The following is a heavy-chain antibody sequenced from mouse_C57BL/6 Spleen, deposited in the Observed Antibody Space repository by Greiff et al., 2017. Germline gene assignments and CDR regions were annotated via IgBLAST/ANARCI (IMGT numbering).Heavy chain of an antibody. CDR2: FHPYNDDT. V-gene: IGHV1-47*01. Sequence: LVESGAELVKPGASVKMSCKASGYTFTTYPIEWMKQNHGKSLEWIGNFHPYNDDTKYNEKFKGKATLTVEKSSSTVYLELSRLTSDDSAVYYCARGNYGSSYVFAYWGQGTLVTVSA. CDR3: ARGNYGSSYVFAY. D-gene: IGHD1-1*01. J-gene: IGHJ3*01. CDR1: GYTFTTYP.